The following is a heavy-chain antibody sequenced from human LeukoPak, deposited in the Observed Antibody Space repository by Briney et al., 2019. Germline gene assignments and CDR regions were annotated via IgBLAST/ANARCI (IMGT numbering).Heavy chain of an antibody. D-gene: IGHD6-13*01. Sequence: SETLSLTCTVSGGSISSYYWSWIRQPPGKGLEWIGYIYYSGSTNYNPSLKSRVTISVDTSKNQFSLKLSSVTAADTAVYYCASLGRIAAAGLRFDPWGQGTLVTVSS. J-gene: IGHJ5*02. CDR3: ASLGRIAAAGLRFDP. V-gene: IGHV4-59*08. CDR1: GGSISSYY. CDR2: IYYSGST.